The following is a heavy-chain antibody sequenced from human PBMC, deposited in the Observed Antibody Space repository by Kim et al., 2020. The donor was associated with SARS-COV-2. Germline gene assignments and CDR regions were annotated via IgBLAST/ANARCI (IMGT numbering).Heavy chain of an antibody. CDR3: TRCWTLSYGGDY. V-gene: IGHV3-49*02. Sequence: EYAASVKGRFTISRDDSKSIAYLQMNSLKTEDTAVYYCTRCWTLSYGGDYWGQGTLVTVSS. J-gene: IGHJ4*02. D-gene: IGHD4-17*01.